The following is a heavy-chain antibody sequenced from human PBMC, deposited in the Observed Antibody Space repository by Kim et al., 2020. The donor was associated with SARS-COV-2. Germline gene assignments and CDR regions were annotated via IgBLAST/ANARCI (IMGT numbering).Heavy chain of an antibody. D-gene: IGHD2-2*01. V-gene: IGHV3-23*01. CDR1: GFTFSSYA. Sequence: GGSLRLSCAASGFTFSSYALSWVRQAPGKGLEWVSAISGSVGSTYYADSVKGRFTISRDNSKNTLYLTMNSLRAEDTAVYYCAKAPPIVVVPAAIRGGFDPWGQGTLVTVSS. CDR3: AKAPPIVVVPAAIRGGFDP. J-gene: IGHJ5*02. CDR2: ISGSVGST.